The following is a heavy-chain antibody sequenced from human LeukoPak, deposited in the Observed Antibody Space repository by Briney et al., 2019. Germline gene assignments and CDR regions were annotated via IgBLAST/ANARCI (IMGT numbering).Heavy chain of an antibody. CDR3: ARRSCSGGSCEDWFGP. CDR2: IYLGDSDT. CDR1: GHSLSNYW. Sequence: KHGESLKISCKGSGHSLSNYWIALVRQMPGKGLEWMGIIYLGDSDTTYRPSFQGQVTISADKPISTAYLQWSSLKTSDTAMYYCARRSCSGGSCEDWFGPWGQGTLVTVSS. D-gene: IGHD2-15*01. V-gene: IGHV5-51*01. J-gene: IGHJ5*02.